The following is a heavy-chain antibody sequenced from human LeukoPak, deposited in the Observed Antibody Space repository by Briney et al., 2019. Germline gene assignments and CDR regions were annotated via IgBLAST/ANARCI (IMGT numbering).Heavy chain of an antibody. D-gene: IGHD3-16*01. CDR1: GFTFSDYY. J-gene: IGHJ4*02. Sequence: GGSLRLSCAASGFTFSDYYMSWIRQAPGKGLEWVSYISSSSSYTNCADSVKGRFTISRDNAKNSLYLQMNSLRAEDTAVYYCARDSGSYVSFDYWGQGTLVTVSS. V-gene: IGHV3-11*05. CDR2: ISSSSSYT. CDR3: ARDSGSYVSFDY.